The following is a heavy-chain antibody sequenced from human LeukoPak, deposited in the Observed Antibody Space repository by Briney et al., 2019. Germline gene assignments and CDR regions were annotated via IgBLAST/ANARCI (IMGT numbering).Heavy chain of an antibody. J-gene: IGHJ6*03. Sequence: ASVKVSCKASGYTFTSYYMHWVRQAPGQGLEWMGIINPSGGSTSYAQKFQGRVTMTRDMSTSTVYMELSSLRSEDTAVYYCARDSATNPGDYYYYYYMDVWGKGTTVTVSS. CDR1: GYTFTSYY. D-gene: IGHD1-1*01. V-gene: IGHV1-46*01. CDR2: INPSGGST. CDR3: ARDSATNPGDYYYYYYMDV.